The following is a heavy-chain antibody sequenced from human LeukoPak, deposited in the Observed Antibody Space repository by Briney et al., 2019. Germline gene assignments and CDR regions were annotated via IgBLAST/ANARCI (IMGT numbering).Heavy chain of an antibody. J-gene: IGHJ3*02. CDR2: INPNSGGT. Sequence: ASVTVSCKASGCTFTGYYMHWVRQAPGQGLEWMGWINPNSGGTNYAQKFQGRVTMTRDTSISTAYMELSRLRSDDTAVYYCARSRVEYYYDSSGFSARLDAFDIWGQGTMVTVSS. D-gene: IGHD3-22*01. V-gene: IGHV1-2*02. CDR3: ARSRVEYYYDSSGFSARLDAFDI. CDR1: GCTFTGYY.